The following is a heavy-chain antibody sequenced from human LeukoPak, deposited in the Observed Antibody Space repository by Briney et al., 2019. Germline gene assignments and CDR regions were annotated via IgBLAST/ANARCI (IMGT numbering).Heavy chain of an antibody. CDR3: AKDTVWGAAAGSGGFDY. J-gene: IGHJ4*02. Sequence: GGSLRLSCAASGFTFSSYIMTWVRQAPGKGLEWVSGITGSGDITYYADSVKGRFTISRDNSKNTLYLQMNSLRAEDTAVYYCAKDTVWGAAAGSGGFDYWGQGTLVTVSS. V-gene: IGHV3-23*01. CDR2: ITGSGDIT. D-gene: IGHD6-13*01. CDR1: GFTFSSYI.